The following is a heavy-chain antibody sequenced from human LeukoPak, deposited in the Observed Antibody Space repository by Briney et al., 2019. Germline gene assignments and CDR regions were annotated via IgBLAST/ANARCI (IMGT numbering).Heavy chain of an antibody. CDR3: ARDLIVPVGLTGSGTYSTDY. CDR2: IYSSGST. J-gene: IGHJ4*02. CDR1: GGSISSYY. V-gene: IGHV4-4*07. Sequence: SSETLSLTCTVSGGSISSYYWSWIRQPAGKGLEWIGRIYSSGSTNYNPSLKSRVTMSVDTSKNQFSLKLSSVIAADTAVYYCARDLIVPVGLTGSGTYSTDYWGQGTLVTVSS. D-gene: IGHD3-10*01.